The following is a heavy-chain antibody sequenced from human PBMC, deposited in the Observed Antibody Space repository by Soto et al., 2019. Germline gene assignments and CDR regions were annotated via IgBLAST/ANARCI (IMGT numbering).Heavy chain of an antibody. CDR2: ISSSGSSI. Sequence: GGSLRLSCAASRFTFSDYYMTWIRQAPGKGLEWVSSISSSGSSIYYADSVRGRFTISRDNAKNTLYLQMNSLESEDTAVYYCSRDDSDWFFNWGRGTLVTVSS. CDR1: RFTFSDYY. D-gene: IGHD3-9*01. J-gene: IGHJ4*02. CDR3: SRDDSDWFFN. V-gene: IGHV3-11*01.